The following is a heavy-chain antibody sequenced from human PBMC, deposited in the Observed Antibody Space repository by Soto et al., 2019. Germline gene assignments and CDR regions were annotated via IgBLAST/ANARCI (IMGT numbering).Heavy chain of an antibody. CDR1: GFRFSSYA. J-gene: IGHJ4*02. Sequence: GSLRLCCAVSGFRFSSYAMNWVRKAPGRGREGISYITDGRTTRYYADSVKGRLTFSRDNVKNSLYLQMNSLRAEDTAIYYCARDTGTQYYFDYWGQGTRVTV. V-gene: IGHV3-48*03. CDR3: ARDTGTQYYFDY. D-gene: IGHD4-4*01. CDR2: ITDGRTTR.